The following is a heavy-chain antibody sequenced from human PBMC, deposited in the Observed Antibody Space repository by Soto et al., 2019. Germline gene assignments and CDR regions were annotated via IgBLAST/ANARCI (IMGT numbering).Heavy chain of an antibody. V-gene: IGHV4-61*08. J-gene: IGHJ3*02. CDR2: AYYTGST. CDR3: ARLYGLDAFDI. CDR1: GGSVSRGAYY. D-gene: IGHD4-17*01. Sequence: SETLSLTCTVSGGSVSRGAYYWNWIRQPPGQGLEWVGYAYYTGSTHYNPSLKSRVTISVDTSENQFSLKLTSVTAADTAVYYCARLYGLDAFDIWGQGTMVTVS.